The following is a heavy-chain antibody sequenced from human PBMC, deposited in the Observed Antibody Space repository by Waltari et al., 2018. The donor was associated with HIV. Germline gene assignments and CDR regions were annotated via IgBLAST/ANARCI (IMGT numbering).Heavy chain of an antibody. D-gene: IGHD5-12*01. V-gene: IGHV3-21*01. CDR2: ISYSSSHI. CDR1: GLTLSSFT. Sequence: EVQLVESGGGLVKPGGSLRISCAAPGLTLSSFTMNWVRQAPGKGLEWVSSISYSSSHIYYADSLKGRFTISRDNAKNSLYLQMNSLRAEDTAVYYCARYGGYSGPTLDYWGQGTLVTVSS. CDR3: ARYGGYSGPTLDY. J-gene: IGHJ4*02.